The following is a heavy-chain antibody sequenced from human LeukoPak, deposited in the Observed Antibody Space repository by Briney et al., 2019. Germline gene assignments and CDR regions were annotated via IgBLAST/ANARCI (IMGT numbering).Heavy chain of an antibody. CDR2: VSSDGQND. V-gene: IGHV3-30*01. CDR3: ARSTYYYGSGTFYSVRPFDS. J-gene: IGHJ4*02. Sequence: GASLSLSCVASGFTFRAYALHWVRRAPGQGLDWVAVVSSDGQNDFYSDSVRGRFTISRDNSRDTLYLQMDALRVADTGLYFCARSTYYYGSGTFYSVRPFDSWGQETLVTVSS. D-gene: IGHD3-10*01. CDR1: GFTFRAYA.